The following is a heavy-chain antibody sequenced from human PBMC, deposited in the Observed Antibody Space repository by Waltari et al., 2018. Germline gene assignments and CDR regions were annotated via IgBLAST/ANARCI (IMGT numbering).Heavy chain of an antibody. J-gene: IGHJ4*02. CDR1: GGTFSSYA. Sequence: QVQLVQSGAEVKKPGSSVKVSCKASGGTFSSYAISWVRQAPGQGLEWMGGIIPIFGTANDEETGQGRVTVAADESTSTAYMELGSLRSEDTAGYYCARDQGDSSGWFDYWGQGTLVTVSS. CDR2: IIPIFGTA. D-gene: IGHD6-19*01. V-gene: IGHV1-69*01. CDR3: ARDQGDSSGWFDY.